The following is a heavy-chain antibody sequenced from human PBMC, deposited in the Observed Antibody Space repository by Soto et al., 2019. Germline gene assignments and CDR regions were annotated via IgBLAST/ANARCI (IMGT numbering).Heavy chain of an antibody. J-gene: IGHJ6*03. D-gene: IGHD6-19*01. Sequence: QVQLVQSGAEVKKPGASVKVSCKTSGYTFTNYSMYWVRQAPGQGLEWMGIINPSGDTTAYAQKFQVRVSMTRDTSTSTVYMGLNSLRSEDTALYYCARGMAVTTTSVGHYYYMDVWGKGTTVTVSS. CDR3: ARGMAVTTTSVGHYYYMDV. V-gene: IGHV1-46*01. CDR2: INPSGDTT. CDR1: GYTFTNYS.